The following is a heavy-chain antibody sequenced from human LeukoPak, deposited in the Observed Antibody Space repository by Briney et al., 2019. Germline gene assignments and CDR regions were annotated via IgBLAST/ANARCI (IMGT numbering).Heavy chain of an antibody. D-gene: IGHD4-23*01. CDR1: GGSFSGYY. CDR3: AGGGRIRGFWYFDL. CDR2: INHSGST. Sequence: SETLSLTCAVSGGSFSGYYWSWIRQPPGKGLEWIGEINHSGSTNYNPSLTSRVTVSVDTSKNQFSLKLSSVTAADTAVYYCAGGGRIRGFWYFDLWGRGTLVTVSS. J-gene: IGHJ2*01. V-gene: IGHV4-34*01.